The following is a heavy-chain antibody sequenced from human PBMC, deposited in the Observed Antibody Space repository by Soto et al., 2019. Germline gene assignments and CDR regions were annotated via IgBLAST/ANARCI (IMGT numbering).Heavy chain of an antibody. CDR2: MDQDGSET. Sequence: EVQLVESGGGLVQPGGSRRLSCAASGLTFSTYGMTWVRQPPGKGLEWVANMDQDGSETYYVDSVRGRFTVSRDNAKNSLYLQMNSLRVEDTAVYYCVCGGNFFIYWGQGTLVTVSP. J-gene: IGHJ4*02. V-gene: IGHV3-7*01. D-gene: IGHD3-16*01. CDR1: GLTFSTYG. CDR3: VCGGNFFIY.